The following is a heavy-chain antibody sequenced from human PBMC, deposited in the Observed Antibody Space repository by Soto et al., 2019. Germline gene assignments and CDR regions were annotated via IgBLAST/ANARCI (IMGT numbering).Heavy chain of an antibody. J-gene: IGHJ4*02. V-gene: IGHV4-31*03. CDR3: ARAVGYYDSSVDFDY. D-gene: IGHD3-22*01. CDR1: GGSISSGGYY. CDR2: IYYSGST. Sequence: SETLSLTCTVSGGSISSGGYYWSWIRQHPGKGLEWIGYIYYSGSTYYNPSLKSRVTISIDTSKNQFSLKLSSVTAADTAVYYCARAVGYYDSSVDFDYWGQGTQVTVSS.